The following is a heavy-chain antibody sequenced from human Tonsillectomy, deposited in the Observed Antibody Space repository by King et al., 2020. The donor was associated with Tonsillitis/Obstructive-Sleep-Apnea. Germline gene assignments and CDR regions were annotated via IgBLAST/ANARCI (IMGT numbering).Heavy chain of an antibody. V-gene: IGHV4-59*08. CDR3: ASIGYSSSRYRFDP. D-gene: IGHD6-13*01. CDR2: IYNSGST. J-gene: IGHJ5*02. CDR1: GGSISSYY. Sequence: QLQESGPGLVKPSETLSLTCTASGGSISSYYWSWIRQPPGKGLEWIGNIYNSGSTNYNPSLKSRVTISVDTSKNQFSLKLSSVTAADTAVYYCASIGYSSSRYRFDPWGQGTLVTVSS.